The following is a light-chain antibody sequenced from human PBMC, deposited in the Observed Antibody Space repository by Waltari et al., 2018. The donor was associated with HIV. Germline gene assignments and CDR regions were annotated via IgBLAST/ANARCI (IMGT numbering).Light chain of an antibody. Sequence: QSVLTQPHSASGTPGPTVPISCSGSSSNIGSNSVYWYQHLPGTTPKLLIYRNNQRPSGIPDRFSGSRSGTSASLAISGLRSEDDADYYCAAWDNSLIWVFGGGTKLTVL. CDR1: SSNIGSNS. J-gene: IGLJ3*02. CDR2: RNN. CDR3: AAWDNSLIWV. V-gene: IGLV1-47*01.